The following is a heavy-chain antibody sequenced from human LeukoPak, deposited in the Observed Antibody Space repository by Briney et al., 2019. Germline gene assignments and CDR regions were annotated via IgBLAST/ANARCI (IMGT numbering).Heavy chain of an antibody. CDR3: AKEGDEFRGYLDV. CDR1: VFTFSRLG. D-gene: IGHD3-16*01. CDR2: IHNDGTQG. Sequence: PGGSLTLSCAPSVFTFSRLGIQWVRQAPGKGLEWVAVIHNDGTQGQYADSVKGRFTISKDNSQNTLYLQMNNLRDDDTAVYYCAKEGDEFRGYLDVWGKGTTVTVSS. V-gene: IGHV3-30*02. J-gene: IGHJ6*03.